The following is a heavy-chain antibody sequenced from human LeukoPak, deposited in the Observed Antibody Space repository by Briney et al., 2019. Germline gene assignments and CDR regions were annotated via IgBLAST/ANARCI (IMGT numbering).Heavy chain of an antibody. V-gene: IGHV1-18*01. J-gene: IGHJ4*02. D-gene: IGHD3-22*01. CDR3: AREPADADSSGFSFDY. CDR2: ISAYNGNT. CDR1: GYTFTSYG. Sequence: ASVKVSCKASGYTFTSYGISWVRQAPGQGLEWMGWISAYNGNTNYAQKLQGRVTMTTDTSTSTAYMELRSLRSDDTAVYYCAREPADADSSGFSFDYWGQGTLVTVSS.